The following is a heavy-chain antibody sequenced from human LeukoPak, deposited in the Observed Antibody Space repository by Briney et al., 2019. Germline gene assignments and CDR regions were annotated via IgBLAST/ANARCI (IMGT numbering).Heavy chain of an antibody. CDR2: ISSSSSTI. Sequence: PGGSLRLSCAASGFTFSSYSMDWVRQAPGKGLEWVSYISSSSSTIYYADSVKGRFTISRDNAKNSLYLQMNSLRAEDTALYYCAKARDARLLWFGEPRAFDIWGQGTMVTVSS. V-gene: IGHV3-48*04. D-gene: IGHD3-10*01. CDR3: AKARDARLLWFGEPRAFDI. CDR1: GFTFSSYS. J-gene: IGHJ3*02.